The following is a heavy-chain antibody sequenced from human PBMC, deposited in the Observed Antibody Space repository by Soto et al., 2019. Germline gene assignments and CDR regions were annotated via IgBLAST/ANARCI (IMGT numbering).Heavy chain of an antibody. V-gene: IGHV3-23*01. J-gene: IGHJ6*02. D-gene: IGHD1-26*01. CDR3: AKEQVRGSYSLEYYGMDV. CDR2: IEYTGSTT. CDR1: GFTFSILA. Sequence: PGGSLRLSCAASGFTFSILAMGWVRQAPGKGLEWVSVIEYTGSTTYYTDSVKGRFIISRDNAKKSLYLQMNSLRAEDTAVYYCAKEQVRGSYSLEYYGMDVWGQGTTVTVSS.